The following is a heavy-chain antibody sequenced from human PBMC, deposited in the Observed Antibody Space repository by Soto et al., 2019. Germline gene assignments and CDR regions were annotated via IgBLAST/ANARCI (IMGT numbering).Heavy chain of an antibody. D-gene: IGHD3-3*01. Sequence: APVKVSCKASGYTFTSYAMHWVRQAPGQRLEWMGWINAGNGNTKYSQKFQGRVTITRDTSASTAYMELSSLRSEDTAVYYCARGPLYYDFSSGCFDPWGQGTLVTVSP. V-gene: IGHV1-3*01. J-gene: IGHJ5*02. CDR3: ARGPLYYDFSSGCFDP. CDR1: GYTFTSYA. CDR2: INAGNGNT.